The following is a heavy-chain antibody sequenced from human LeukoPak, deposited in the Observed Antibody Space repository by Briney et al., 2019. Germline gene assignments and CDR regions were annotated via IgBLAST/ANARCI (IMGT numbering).Heavy chain of an antibody. V-gene: IGHV3-7*01. Sequence: PGGSLRLSCAASGFTFSSYWMSWVRQAPGKGLEWVANIKKDGSEKYYVDSVKGRFTISRDNAKKSLYLQMNSLRAEDTAVYYCARQLSGVTGYTYGRGIDYWGQGTLVTVSS. CDR3: ARQLSGVTGYTYGRGIDY. D-gene: IGHD5-18*01. CDR1: GFTFSSYW. J-gene: IGHJ4*02. CDR2: IKKDGSEK.